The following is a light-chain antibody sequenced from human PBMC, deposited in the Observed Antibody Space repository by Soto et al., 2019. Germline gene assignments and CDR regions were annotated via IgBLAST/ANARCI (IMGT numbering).Light chain of an antibody. CDR2: RTS. J-gene: IGKJ1*01. CDR1: QSISNC. CDR3: QQYNTYPWT. V-gene: IGKV1-5*03. Sequence: DIRMTQSPSTLPASVGASVSVTCRASQSISNCLAWIRQKPGKAPNPLIYRTSALESGAPPRFSGSGSGTEFTLIITSLQPDDFATYFCQQYNTYPWTFGQGTRWIS.